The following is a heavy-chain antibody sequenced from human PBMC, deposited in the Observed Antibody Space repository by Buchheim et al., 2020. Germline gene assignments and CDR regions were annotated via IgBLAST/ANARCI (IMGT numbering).Heavy chain of an antibody. CDR2: SGNRANSYTA. CDR1: GLTSSDHY. D-gene: IGHD6-6*01. V-gene: IGHV3-72*01. CDR3: TRGHSTTSIYAFDI. Sequence: EVQLVESGGGLVQPGGSLRLSCAVSGLTSSDHYMDWVRQAPGKGLEWVGRSGNRANSYTAEDAASGKGRFTISRDDSKNALYLQMNSLKTEDTALYYCTRGHSTTSIYAFDIWGQVA. J-gene: IGHJ3*02.